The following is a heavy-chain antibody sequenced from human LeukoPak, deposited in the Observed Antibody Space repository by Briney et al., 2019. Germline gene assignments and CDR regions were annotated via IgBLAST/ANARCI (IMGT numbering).Heavy chain of an antibody. D-gene: IGHD2-2*02. Sequence: GGSLRLSCAASGFTISYYGMNWVRQAPGKGLEWVSGISGSGGRTNYADSVKGRFTISSNSSKNTLYLQMDSLRGEDTAVYYCAKSEAAAITSRVNAIYWGQGTRVTVAS. CDR3: AKSEAAAITSRVNAIY. CDR2: ISGSGGRT. J-gene: IGHJ4*02. CDR1: GFTISYYG. V-gene: IGHV3-23*01.